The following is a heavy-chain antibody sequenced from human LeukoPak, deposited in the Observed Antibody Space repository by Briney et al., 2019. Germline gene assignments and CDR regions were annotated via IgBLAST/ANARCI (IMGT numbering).Heavy chain of an antibody. CDR2: IIPIFGTA. J-gene: IGHJ5*02. Sequence: SVKVSCKASGGTFSSYANSWVRQAPGQGLEWMGGIIPIFGTANYAQKFQGRVTITTDESTSTAYMELSSLRSEDTAVYYCARSVVVVAATPQLNWFDPWGQGTLVTVSS. CDR1: GGTFSSYA. V-gene: IGHV1-69*05. D-gene: IGHD2-15*01. CDR3: ARSVVVVAATPQLNWFDP.